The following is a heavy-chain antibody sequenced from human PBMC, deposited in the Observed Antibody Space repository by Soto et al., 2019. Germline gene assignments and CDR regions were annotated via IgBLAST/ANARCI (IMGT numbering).Heavy chain of an antibody. CDR2: IYYSGST. V-gene: IGHV4-59*08. D-gene: IGHD5-12*01. CDR3: ASRDGYDHCVGY. CDR1: GGSISSHY. J-gene: IGHJ4*02. Sequence: SETLSLTCTVSGGSISSHYWSWIRQPPGQGLEWIGYIYYSGSTNYNPSLKSRVTISVDTSKSQFSLRLSSVTAADTAVYFCASRDGYDHCVGYWGQGTLVTVSS.